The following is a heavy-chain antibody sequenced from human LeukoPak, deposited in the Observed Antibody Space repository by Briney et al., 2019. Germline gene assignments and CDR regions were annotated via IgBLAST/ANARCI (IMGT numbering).Heavy chain of an antibody. J-gene: IGHJ5*02. D-gene: IGHD6-13*01. CDR3: LASSWNWFDP. CDR2: IRSKPYGGTS. Sequence: GGSLRLSCAASGFTFSIYAMSWFRQAPGKGLEWLGFIRSKPYGGTSQYAASVKGRFTISRDDSRSVAYLQMSSLKTEDTAVYYCLASSWNWFDPWGQGTLVTVSS. V-gene: IGHV3-49*03. CDR1: GFTFSIYA.